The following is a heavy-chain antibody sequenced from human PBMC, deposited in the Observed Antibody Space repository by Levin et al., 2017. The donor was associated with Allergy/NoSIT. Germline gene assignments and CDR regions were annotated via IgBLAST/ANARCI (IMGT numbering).Heavy chain of an antibody. CDR2: IWYDGSNK. Sequence: QAGGSLRLSCAASGFTFSSYGMHWVRQAPGKGLEWVAVIWYDGSNKYYADSVKGRFTISRDNSKNTLYLQMNSLRAEDTAVYYCARDSLDDYGDYGRTDYWGQGTLVTVSS. V-gene: IGHV3-33*01. J-gene: IGHJ4*02. CDR3: ARDSLDDYGDYGRTDY. D-gene: IGHD4-17*01. CDR1: GFTFSSYG.